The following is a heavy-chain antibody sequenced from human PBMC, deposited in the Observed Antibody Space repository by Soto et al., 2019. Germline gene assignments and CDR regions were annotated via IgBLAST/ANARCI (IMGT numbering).Heavy chain of an antibody. D-gene: IGHD2-15*01. J-gene: IGHJ4*02. CDR3: ARDTIVVVVAANPPFDY. CDR2: ISYDGSNK. Sequence: GGSMRLSCAASGFTFSSYAMHWVRQAPGKGLEWVAVISYDGSNKYYADSVKGRFTISRDNSKNTLYLQMNSLRAEDTAVYYCARDTIVVVVAANPPFDYWGQGTLVTVSS. V-gene: IGHV3-30-3*01. CDR1: GFTFSSYA.